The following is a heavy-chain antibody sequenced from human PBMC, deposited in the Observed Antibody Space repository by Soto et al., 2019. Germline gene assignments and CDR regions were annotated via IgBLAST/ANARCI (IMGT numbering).Heavy chain of an antibody. J-gene: IGHJ4*02. D-gene: IGHD4-17*01. CDR2: IVREGTEQ. Sequence: QAPGKGLEWLAVIVREGTEQYYADSVKGRFTISRDNSKNTLYLQMNSLRVDDTAVYYCARDDDYPDNGFDYWGQGTVLNVSS. CDR3: ARDDDYPDNGFDY. V-gene: IGHV3-33*01.